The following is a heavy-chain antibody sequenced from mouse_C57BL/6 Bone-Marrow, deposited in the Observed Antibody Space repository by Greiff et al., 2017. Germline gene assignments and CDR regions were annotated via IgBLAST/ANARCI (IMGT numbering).Heavy chain of an antibody. Sequence: EVQLVESGGGLVKPGGSLKLSCAASGFTFSSYTMSWVRQTPEKRLEWVATISGGGGNTYYPDSVKGRFTISRDNAKNTLYLQMSSLRSEDTALYYCARPTGIWFAYWGQGTLVTVSA. J-gene: IGHJ3*01. CDR3: ARPTGIWFAY. D-gene: IGHD4-1*02. CDR2: ISGGGGNT. CDR1: GFTFSSYT. V-gene: IGHV5-9*01.